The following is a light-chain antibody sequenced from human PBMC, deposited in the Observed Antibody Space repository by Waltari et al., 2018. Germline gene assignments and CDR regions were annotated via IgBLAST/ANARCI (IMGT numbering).Light chain of an antibody. J-gene: IGLJ3*02. CDR2: DFP. CDR1: SSDVGGYHY. CDR3: CSYAGSYSWV. Sequence: QSALTQPRSVSGSPGQSVTISCTGTSSDVGGYHYVSWYQHHPGKAPKLMIYDFPKRPPGVPYRFSGSKSGNTASLSISGLQAEDEADYYCCSYAGSYSWVFGGGTKLTVL. V-gene: IGLV2-11*01.